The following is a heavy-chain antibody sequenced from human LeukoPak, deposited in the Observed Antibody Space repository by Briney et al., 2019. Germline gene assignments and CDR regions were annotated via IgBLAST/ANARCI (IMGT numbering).Heavy chain of an antibody. CDR3: AKAHTTSGYYSYFDY. J-gene: IGHJ4*02. Sequence: GGSLRLSCVGSGFTSIAYALTWVRQAPGKGLEWVAVISNEGSNRYYADSVKGRFTISRDNSKNTLYLQMNSLRAEDTAVYYCAKAHTTSGYYSYFDYWGQGTLVTVSS. D-gene: IGHD3-22*01. CDR2: ISNEGSNR. V-gene: IGHV3-30*18. CDR1: GFTSIAYA.